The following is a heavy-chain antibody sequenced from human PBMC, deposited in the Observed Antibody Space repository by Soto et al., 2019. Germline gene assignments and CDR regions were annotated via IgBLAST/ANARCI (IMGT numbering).Heavy chain of an antibody. CDR3: VATTVTTISLDY. D-gene: IGHD4-17*01. Sequence: QVQLRESGPGLVKPSQTLSLTCTVSGGSISNDNYYWTWIRQHPGKGLEWIGYSYYSGSTYYNPSLKSRFSISVATSTNQFSLKLSSVTAADTAVYYCVATTVTTISLDYWGQGNLVTVSS. CDR2: SYYSGST. J-gene: IGHJ4*02. V-gene: IGHV4-31*03. CDR1: GGSISNDNYY.